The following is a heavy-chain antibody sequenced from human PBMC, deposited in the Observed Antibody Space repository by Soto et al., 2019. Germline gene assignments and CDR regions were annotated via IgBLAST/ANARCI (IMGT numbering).Heavy chain of an antibody. J-gene: IGHJ6*02. CDR3: AREYGRYYNGMDV. V-gene: IGHV4-30-4*01. CDR1: GGSISNGDYY. Sequence: QVQLQESGPGLVKASQTLSLTCAVSGGSISNGDYYWSWIGQPPGKGLEWVGNIYYSGSTYYNPSLKSRVTISVDTSKNQFSLKLSSVTAADTAVYYCAREYGRYYNGMDVWGQGTTVTVSS. CDR2: IYYSGST. D-gene: IGHD3-10*01.